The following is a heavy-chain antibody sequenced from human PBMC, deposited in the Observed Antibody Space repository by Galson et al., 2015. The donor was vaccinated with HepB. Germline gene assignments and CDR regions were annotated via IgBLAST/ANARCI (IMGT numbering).Heavy chain of an antibody. CDR2: IIPILGIA. V-gene: IGHV1-69*02. J-gene: IGHJ2*01. Sequence: SVKVSCKASGGTFSSYTISWVRQAPGQGLEWMGRIIPILGIANYAQKFQGRVTITADKSTSTAYMELSSLRSEDTAVYYCAAPYYDSSGYYRRWYFDLWCRGTLVTVSS. CDR1: GGTFSSYT. CDR3: AAPYYDSSGYYRRWYFDL. D-gene: IGHD3-22*01.